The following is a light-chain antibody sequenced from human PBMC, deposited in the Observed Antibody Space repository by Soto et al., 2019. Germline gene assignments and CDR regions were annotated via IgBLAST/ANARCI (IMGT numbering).Light chain of an antibody. V-gene: IGLV2-14*01. CDR3: SSYTTSSTPVV. J-gene: IGLJ2*01. Sequence: QSVLIQPASVSGSPGQSITISCTGTSSDVGGYNYVSWYQQHPGKGPKLMIYEVSNRPSGVSNRFSGSKSGNTASLTISGLQAEDEADYYCSSYTTSSTPVVFGGGTKLTVL. CDR2: EVS. CDR1: SSDVGGYNY.